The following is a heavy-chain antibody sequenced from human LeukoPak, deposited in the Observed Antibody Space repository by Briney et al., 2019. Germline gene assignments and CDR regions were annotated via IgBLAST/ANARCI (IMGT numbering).Heavy chain of an antibody. CDR2: ISYDGSNK. CDR1: GFIFSSYG. Sequence: GKSLRLSCAASGFIFSSYGIHWVRQAPGKGLEWGAVISYDGSNKYYADSVKGRFTISRDNSKNTLYLQMNSLRAEDTAVYYCAKAAFGELLTIDYWGQGTLVTVSS. D-gene: IGHD3-10*01. J-gene: IGHJ4*02. CDR3: AKAAFGELLTIDY. V-gene: IGHV3-30*18.